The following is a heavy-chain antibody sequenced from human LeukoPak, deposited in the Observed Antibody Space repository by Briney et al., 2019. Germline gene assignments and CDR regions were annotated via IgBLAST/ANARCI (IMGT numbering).Heavy chain of an antibody. V-gene: IGHV3-23*01. CDR3: ASAIQEYGDYDY. Sequence: GSLRLSCAASGFTFSSYAMSWVRQAPGKGLEWVSAISGSGGSTYYADSVKGRFTISRDNSKNTLYLQMNSLRAEDTAVYYCASAIQEYGDYDYWGQGTLVTVSS. D-gene: IGHD4-17*01. J-gene: IGHJ4*02. CDR2: ISGSGGST. CDR1: GFTFSSYA.